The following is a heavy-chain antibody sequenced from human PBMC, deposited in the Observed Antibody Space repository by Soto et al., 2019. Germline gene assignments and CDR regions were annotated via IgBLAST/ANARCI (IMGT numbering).Heavy chain of an antibody. Sequence: TLSLTCTVSGGAISSGGYYWSWIRQHPGKGLEWIGYIYYSGSTYYNPSLKSRVTISVDTSKNQFSLKLSSVTAADTAVYYCAREREEQYPDYYYYYGMDVWGQGTTVTVSS. J-gene: IGHJ6*02. D-gene: IGHD2-2*01. CDR1: GGAISSGGYY. CDR2: IYYSGST. V-gene: IGHV4-31*03. CDR3: AREREEQYPDYYYYYGMDV.